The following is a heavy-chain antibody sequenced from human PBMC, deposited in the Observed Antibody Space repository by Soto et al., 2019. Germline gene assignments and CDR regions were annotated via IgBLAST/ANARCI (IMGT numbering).Heavy chain of an antibody. D-gene: IGHD2-8*01. CDR2: ISGSGGNT. CDR3: VTKGGGYYYFDA. J-gene: IGHJ4*01. CDR1: GVTFSTYG. Sequence: XGSLRLSCAASGVTFSTYGMSWVRQAPGKGLDWVSGISGSGGNTYYADSVKGRFTISRDNSKKTLYLQMNRLRAEDTALYYCVTKGGGYYYFDAWGHGTLVTVSS. V-gene: IGHV3-23*01.